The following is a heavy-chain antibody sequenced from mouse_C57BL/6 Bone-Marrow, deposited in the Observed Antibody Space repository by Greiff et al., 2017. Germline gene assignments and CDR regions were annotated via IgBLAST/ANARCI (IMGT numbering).Heavy chain of an antibody. D-gene: IGHD1-1*01. Sequence: EVKLQESVAELVRPGASVKLSCTASGFNIKNTYMHWVKQRPEQGLEWIGRIDPANGNTKYAPKFQGKDTITADTSSNTAYLQLSSLTSEDTAIYYCARRYYGSTLYWYFDVWGTGTTVTVSS. CDR2: IDPANGNT. CDR3: ARRYYGSTLYWYFDV. V-gene: IGHV14-3*01. J-gene: IGHJ1*03. CDR1: GFNIKNTY.